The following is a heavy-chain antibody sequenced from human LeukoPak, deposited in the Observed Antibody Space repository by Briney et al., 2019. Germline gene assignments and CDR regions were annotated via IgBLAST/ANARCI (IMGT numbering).Heavy chain of an antibody. CDR1: GGSISTYY. Sequence: TPETLSLTCTVSGGSISTYYCSWIRQPPGNGLEWIGYIYYSGSTNYNPSLKSRVTISVDTSKNQFSLKLSSVTAADTAVYYCARSTRRGSYPFDYWGQGTLVTVSS. J-gene: IGHJ4*02. V-gene: IGHV4-59*01. CDR3: ARSTRRGSYPFDY. CDR2: IYYSGST. D-gene: IGHD1-26*01.